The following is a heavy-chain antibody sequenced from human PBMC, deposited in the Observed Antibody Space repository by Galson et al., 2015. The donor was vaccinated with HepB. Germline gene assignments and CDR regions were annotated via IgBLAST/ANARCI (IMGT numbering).Heavy chain of an antibody. J-gene: IGHJ4*02. CDR2: ISAYNGNT. CDR1: GYTFTSYG. V-gene: IGHV1-18*01. D-gene: IGHD6-19*01. Sequence: SVKVSCKASGYTFTSYGISWVRQAPGQGLEWMGWISAYNGNTNYAQKLQGRVTMTTDTSTSTAYMELSRLRSDDTAVYYCARDRDTAVAGSPGVYWGQGTLVTVSS. CDR3: ARDRDTAVAGSPGVY.